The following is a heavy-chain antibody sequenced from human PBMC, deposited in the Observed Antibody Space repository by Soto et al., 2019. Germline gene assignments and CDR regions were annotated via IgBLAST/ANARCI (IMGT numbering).Heavy chain of an antibody. D-gene: IGHD2-15*01. V-gene: IGHV3-74*01. CDR3: ARGDCVGGSCYSLAGSFYYYMDV. CDR1: GFTFSNYW. CDR2: INSDGSVS. Sequence: EVKLVESGGGLAQPGGSLRLSCAASGFTFSNYWMYWVRQAPGQGLVWVSRINSDGSVSRYADSVKGRLTISRDNVKNTLYLQINSLRVEDTAVYYCARGDCVGGSCYSLAGSFYYYMDVWGKGTTVTVFS. J-gene: IGHJ6*03.